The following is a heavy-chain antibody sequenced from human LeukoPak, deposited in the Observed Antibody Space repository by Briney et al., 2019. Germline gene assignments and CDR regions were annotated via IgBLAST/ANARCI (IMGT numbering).Heavy chain of an antibody. CDR3: ARDSQAYCSGGSCSMFDY. CDR2: LSGSSSYI. D-gene: IGHD2-15*01. V-gene: IGHV3-21*01. J-gene: IGHJ4*02. Sequence: GGSLRLSCAPSGFTFSSYSMNWVRQAPRKGLEWVSSLSGSSSYIYYADSVKRRFTISRDNARNSLYLQMNSLRAEDTAVYYCARDSQAYCSGGSCSMFDYWGQGTLVTVSS. CDR1: GFTFSSYS.